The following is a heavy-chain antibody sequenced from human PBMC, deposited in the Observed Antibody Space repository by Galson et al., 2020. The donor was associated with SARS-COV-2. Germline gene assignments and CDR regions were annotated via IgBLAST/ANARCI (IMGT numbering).Heavy chain of an antibody. J-gene: IGHJ4*02. Sequence: GESLKISCAASGFTFSSYAMHWVRQAPGKGLEWVAVISYDGSNKYYADSVKGRFTISRDNSKNTLYLQMNSLRAEDTAVYYCARDRRGGYSYTFDYWGQGTLVTVSS. CDR1: GFTFSSYA. D-gene: IGHD5-18*01. CDR3: ARDRRGGYSYTFDY. V-gene: IGHV3-30*04. CDR2: ISYDGSNK.